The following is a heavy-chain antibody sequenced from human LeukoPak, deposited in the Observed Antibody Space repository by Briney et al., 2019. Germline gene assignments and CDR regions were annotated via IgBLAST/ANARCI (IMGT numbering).Heavy chain of an antibody. Sequence: ASVKVSCKASGYTFTGYYMHWVRQAPGQGLEWMGWINPNSGGTNYAQKFQGRVTMTRGTSISTAYMELSRLRSDDTAVYYCARLGHSGYDFPFDYWGQGTLVTVSS. D-gene: IGHD5-12*01. CDR1: GYTFTGYY. CDR3: ARLGHSGYDFPFDY. J-gene: IGHJ4*02. CDR2: INPNSGGT. V-gene: IGHV1-2*02.